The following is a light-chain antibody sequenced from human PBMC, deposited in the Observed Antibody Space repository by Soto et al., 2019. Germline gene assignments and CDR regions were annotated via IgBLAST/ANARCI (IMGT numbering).Light chain of an antibody. Sequence: EVVMTQSPATLSVSPGERATLSCRASQSVGSSLAWYQQKRGQAPRLLIHGASARATGISARFSGSGSGTEFTLTISSLQSEDVAVYYCQQYNNWLSFGGGTKVDIK. CDR1: QSVGSS. V-gene: IGKV3-15*01. CDR2: GAS. J-gene: IGKJ4*01. CDR3: QQYNNWLS.